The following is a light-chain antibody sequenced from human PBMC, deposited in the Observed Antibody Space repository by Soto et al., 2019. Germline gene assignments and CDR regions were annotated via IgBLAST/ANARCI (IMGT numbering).Light chain of an antibody. CDR2: ENN. CDR1: SSNIGSNY. J-gene: IGLJ2*01. V-gene: IGLV1-51*02. CDR3: GTWDSSLGAEV. Sequence: QSVLTQPPSVSAAPGQKVTISCSGSSSNIGSNYVSWYHQFPGTAPHHLIYENNKRPSGIPDRLSGSKSGTSATLGITGLQTGDEADYYCGTWDSSLGAEVFGGGTQLTVL.